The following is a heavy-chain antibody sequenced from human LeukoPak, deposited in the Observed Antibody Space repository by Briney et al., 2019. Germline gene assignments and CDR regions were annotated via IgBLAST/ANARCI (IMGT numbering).Heavy chain of an antibody. CDR3: ASDLRYYYYMDV. CDR1: GFTFSDYY. V-gene: IGHV3-11*01. Sequence: GGSLRLSCAASGFTFSDYYISWIRQAPGKGLEWVSYISSSGSTIYYADSVKGRFTISRDNAKNSLYLQMNSLRAEDTAVYYCASDLRYYYYMDVWGKGTTVTVSS. CDR2: ISSSGSTI. J-gene: IGHJ6*03.